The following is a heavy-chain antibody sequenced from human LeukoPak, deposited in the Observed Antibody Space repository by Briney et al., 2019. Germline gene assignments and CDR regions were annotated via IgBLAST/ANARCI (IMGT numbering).Heavy chain of an antibody. D-gene: IGHD5-18*01. CDR2: INPSGGST. Sequence: ASVKVSCKASGYTFTSYYMHWVRQATGQGLEWMGIINPSGGSTSYAQKFQGRVTMTRDTSTSTVYMELSSLRSEDTAVYYCATAYNYGRDAFDIWGQGTMVTVSS. CDR1: GYTFTSYY. J-gene: IGHJ3*02. CDR3: ATAYNYGRDAFDI. V-gene: IGHV1-46*01.